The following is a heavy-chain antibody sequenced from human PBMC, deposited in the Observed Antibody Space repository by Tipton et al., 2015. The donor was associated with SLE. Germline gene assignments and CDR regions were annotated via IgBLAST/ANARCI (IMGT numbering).Heavy chain of an antibody. CDR3: ARGRFAAGTSHARYTGLDV. J-gene: IGHJ6*02. CDR2: MNPSRDDT. V-gene: IGHV1-8*01. Sequence: QVQLVQSGAEVKKPGASVKVSCKASGYSFASYDIIWVRQATGQGPDWMGRMNPSRDDTGYAQKFQGRLTMTTDTSLSTAYMELTGLKSDDTAVYFCARGRFAAGTSHARYTGLDVWGQGTTVTVSS. CDR1: GYSFASYD. D-gene: IGHD3-10*01.